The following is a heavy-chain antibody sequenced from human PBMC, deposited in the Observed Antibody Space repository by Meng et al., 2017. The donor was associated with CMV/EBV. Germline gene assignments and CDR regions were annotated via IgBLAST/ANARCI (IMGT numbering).Heavy chain of an antibody. Sequence: GGSLRLSCAASGFTFSSYWMHWVRQAPGKGLVWVSRINSDGSSTSYADSVKGRFTISRDNAKNTMYLQMNSLRAEDTAVYYCARVPYCSSTSCYSTWGQGTTVTVSS. CDR3: ARVPYCSSTSCYST. V-gene: IGHV3-74*01. J-gene: IGHJ6*02. D-gene: IGHD2-2*01. CDR1: GFTFSSYW. CDR2: INSDGSST.